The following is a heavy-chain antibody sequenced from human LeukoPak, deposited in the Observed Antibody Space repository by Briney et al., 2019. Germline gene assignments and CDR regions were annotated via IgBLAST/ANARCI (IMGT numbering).Heavy chain of an antibody. Sequence: SETLSLTCTVSGGSISGYYWSWIRQPPGKGLEWIGEINHSGSTNYNPSLKSRVTISVDTSKNQFSLKLSSVTAADTAVYYCARRNVAAAGRGNWFDPWGQGTLVTVSS. CDR2: INHSGST. V-gene: IGHV4-34*01. D-gene: IGHD6-13*01. CDR3: ARRNVAAAGRGNWFDP. CDR1: GGSISGYY. J-gene: IGHJ5*02.